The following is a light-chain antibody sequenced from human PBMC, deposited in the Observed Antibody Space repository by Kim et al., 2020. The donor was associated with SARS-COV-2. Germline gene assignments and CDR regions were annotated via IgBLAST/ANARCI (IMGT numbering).Light chain of an antibody. V-gene: IGKV3-11*01. CDR2: DAS. J-gene: IGKJ2*01. CDR1: QSVSSY. CDR3: QQRSNWYT. Sequence: LSLSPGEGATLSCRASQSVSSYLAWYQQKPGQAPRLLIYDASNRATGIPARLSGSGSGTDFTLTISSLEPEDFAVYYCQQRSNWYTFGQGTKLEI.